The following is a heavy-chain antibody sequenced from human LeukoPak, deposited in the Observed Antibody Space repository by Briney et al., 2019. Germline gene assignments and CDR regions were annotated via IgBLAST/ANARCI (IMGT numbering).Heavy chain of an antibody. CDR2: MNPNSGNT. J-gene: IGHJ6*02. CDR3: ARDYSSGCYYYGMDV. D-gene: IGHD6-19*01. CDR1: GYTFTSYD. V-gene: IGHV1-8*01. Sequence: ASVKVSCKSSGYTFTSYDINWVRQATGQGLEWMGWMNPNSGNTGYAQKFQGRVTMTRNTSISTAYMELSSLRSEDTAVYYCARDYSSGCYYYGMDVWGQGTTVTVSS.